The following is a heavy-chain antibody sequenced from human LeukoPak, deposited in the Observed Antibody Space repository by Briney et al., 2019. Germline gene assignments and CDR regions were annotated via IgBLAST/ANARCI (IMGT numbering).Heavy chain of an antibody. CDR2: INPNSGGT. CDR1: GYTFTGYY. D-gene: IGHD6-13*01. CDR3: ARSLSPYSSSSYFDY. Sequence: ASVKVSCKASGYTFTGYYMHWVRQAPGQGLEWMGWINPNSGGTNYAQKFQGRVTMTRDTSISTAYMELSRLRSDDTAVYYCARSLSPYSSSSYFDYWGQGTLVTVSS. V-gene: IGHV1-2*02. J-gene: IGHJ4*02.